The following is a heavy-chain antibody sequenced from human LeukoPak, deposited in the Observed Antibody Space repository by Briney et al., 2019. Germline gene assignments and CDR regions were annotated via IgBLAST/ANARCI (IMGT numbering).Heavy chain of an antibody. CDR1: GFTFSGYG. D-gene: IGHD3-22*01. CDR2: IWSDGSNK. CDR3: VRGYYAGRGHYFEY. J-gene: IGHJ4*02. V-gene: IGHV3-33*01. Sequence: GGSLRLSCATSGFTFSGYGMHWVRQAPGKGLEWVTVIWSDGSNKYYADSVKGRFTISRDNSKNTLYLQMNSLRAEDTAVYYCVRGYYAGRGHYFEYWGQGTLVTVSS.